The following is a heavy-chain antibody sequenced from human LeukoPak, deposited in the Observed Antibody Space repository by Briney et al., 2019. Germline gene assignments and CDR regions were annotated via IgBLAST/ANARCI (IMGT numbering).Heavy chain of an antibody. Sequence: ASVKVSCKASGYTFSGYYIHWVRQAPGQGLEWMGWINPNSGGTDYAQNFQGRATMTRDTSISTAYMELSRLRSDDTAVYYCATPTVTTGAFDIWGQGTMVIVSS. CDR2: INPNSGGT. CDR1: GYTFSGYY. V-gene: IGHV1-2*02. CDR3: ATPTVTTGAFDI. D-gene: IGHD4-17*01. J-gene: IGHJ3*02.